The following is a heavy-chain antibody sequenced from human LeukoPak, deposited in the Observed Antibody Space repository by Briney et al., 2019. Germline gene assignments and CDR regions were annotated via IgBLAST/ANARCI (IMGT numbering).Heavy chain of an antibody. CDR3: AYTPTDTVTTWDYFDY. D-gene: IGHD4-17*01. CDR2: IYYTGNT. V-gene: IGHV4-59*12. J-gene: IGHJ4*02. Sequence: SEALSLTCTVSGGSISNYYWNWIRQPPGKGLEWIGYIYYTGNTNYNPSLKSRVTISVDTSKNQFSLKLSSVTAADTAVYYCAYTPTDTVTTWDYFDYWGQGTLVTVSS. CDR1: GGSISNYY.